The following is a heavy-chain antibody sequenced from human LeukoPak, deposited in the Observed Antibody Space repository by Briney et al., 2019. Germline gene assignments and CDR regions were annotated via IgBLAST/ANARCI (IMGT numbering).Heavy chain of an antibody. Sequence: GGSLRLSCVTSGFTFRGYWMSWFRQAPGKGLEWVGNIQPDGSGAFYVDAMRGRFTISRDNAQNSLYLQINSLRAEDTAVYYCAREDDHNTNDCWGQGTLVTVSS. V-gene: IGHV3-7*01. CDR2: IQPDGSGA. J-gene: IGHJ4*02. CDR1: GFTFRGYW. CDR3: AREDDHNTNDC. D-gene: IGHD5-24*01.